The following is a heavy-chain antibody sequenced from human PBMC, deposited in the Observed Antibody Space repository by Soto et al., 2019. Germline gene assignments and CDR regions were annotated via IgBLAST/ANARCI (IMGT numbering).Heavy chain of an antibody. CDR1: GDSVSSNSAA. D-gene: IGHD6-6*01. J-gene: IGHJ6*02. V-gene: IGHV6-1*01. Sequence: SQTLSLTCAISGDSVSSNSAAWNWIRQSPSRGLEWLGRTYYRSKWYNDYAVSVKSRITINPDTSKNQFSLQLNSVTPEDTAVYYCARDRDLVEYSRSSGYGMDVWGQGTTVTVSS. CDR2: TYYRSKWYN. CDR3: ARDRDLVEYSRSSGYGMDV.